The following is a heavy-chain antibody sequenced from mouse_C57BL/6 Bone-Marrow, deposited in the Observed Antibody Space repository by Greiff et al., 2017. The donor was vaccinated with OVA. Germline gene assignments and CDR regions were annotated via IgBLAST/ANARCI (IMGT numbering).Heavy chain of an antibody. Sequence: VKLVESGEGLVKPGGSLKLSCAASGFPFSSYAMSWVRQPPETRLEWVAYISSGGAYIYYAATVKGRFTISRDNARNTLYLQMSSQKSEDTAMYYCTREVVYFDYWGQGTTRTVSS. J-gene: IGHJ2*01. CDR3: TREVVYFDY. CDR2: ISSGGAYI. V-gene: IGHV5-9-1*02. CDR1: GFPFSSYA. D-gene: IGHD1-1*02.